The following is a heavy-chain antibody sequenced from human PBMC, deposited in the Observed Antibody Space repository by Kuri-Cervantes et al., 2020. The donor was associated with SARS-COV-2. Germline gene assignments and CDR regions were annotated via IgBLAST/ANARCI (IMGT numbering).Heavy chain of an antibody. CDR1: GGSFSGYY. CDR3: ARVGAGCSSTSCYGWDAFDI. J-gene: IGHJ3*02. CDR2: IYYSGST. V-gene: IGHV4-59*01. Sequence: SETLSLTCAVYGGSFSGYYWSWIRQPPGKGLEWIGYIYYSGSTNYNPSLKSRVTISVDTSKNQFSLKLSSVTAADTAVYYCARVGAGCSSTSCYGWDAFDIWGQGTMVTVSS. D-gene: IGHD2-2*01.